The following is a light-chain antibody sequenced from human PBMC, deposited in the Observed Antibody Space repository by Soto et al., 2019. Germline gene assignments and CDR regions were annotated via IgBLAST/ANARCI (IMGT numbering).Light chain of an antibody. V-gene: IGLV1-47*01. CDR2: RNS. CDR1: SSNIGSNY. CDR3: AAWDDSLTGPL. Sequence: QSVLTQPPSASGTPGQRVTISCSGSSSNIGSNYVHWYQQFPGTDPKLLIYRNSQRPSGVPDRFSASKSGTSASLAISGLRSGDEADYYCAAWDDSLTGPLFGGGTQLTVL. J-gene: IGLJ2*01.